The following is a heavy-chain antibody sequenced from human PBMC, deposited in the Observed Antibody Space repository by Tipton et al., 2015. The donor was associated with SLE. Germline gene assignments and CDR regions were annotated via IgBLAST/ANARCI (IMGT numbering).Heavy chain of an antibody. V-gene: IGHV4-39*07. D-gene: IGHD1-7*01. Sequence: TLSLTCTVSGGSITSSPYYWGWTRQPPGKGLEWIGSIYYSGSTYYNPSLESRLTMSVDTSKNQFSMTLTSVTAADTAVYYCARGNSGFDYWGQGTLVTVSS. J-gene: IGHJ4*02. CDR3: ARGNSGFDY. CDR1: GGSITSSPYY. CDR2: IYYSGST.